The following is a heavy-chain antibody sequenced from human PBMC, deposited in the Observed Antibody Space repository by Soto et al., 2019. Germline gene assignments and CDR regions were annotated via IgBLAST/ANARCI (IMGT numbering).Heavy chain of an antibody. V-gene: IGHV1-18*04. CDR3: ARFSGGSYNTYSFYYGMDV. Sequence: GASVKVSRKASGYTFTSYGISWVRQAPGQGLDWMGWISAYNGNTKYAQNLQGRVTMTTDTSTSTAYMERRSLRYDDTAMYYCARFSGGSYNTYSFYYGMDVWGQGNTVTVSS. CDR1: GYTFTSYG. CDR2: ISAYNGNT. J-gene: IGHJ6*02. D-gene: IGHD2-15*01.